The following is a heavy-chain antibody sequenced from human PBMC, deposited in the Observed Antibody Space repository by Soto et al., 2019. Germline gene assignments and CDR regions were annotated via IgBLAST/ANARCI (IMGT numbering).Heavy chain of an antibody. J-gene: IGHJ4*02. CDR1: GLTFSNAW. CDR3: TTHYYYYISGSFLS. D-gene: IGHD3-22*01. V-gene: IGHV3-15*01. CDR2: IKSRTDGGTT. Sequence: EVQLVESGGGLVKPGGSLRLSCAVSGLTFSNAWMTWVRQAPGKGLECVGRIKSRTDGGTTDFAAPVTGRFTISGDDSKNTLYLQMNSLKTEDTAVYYCTTHYYYYISGSFLSWGQVTLVTVAS.